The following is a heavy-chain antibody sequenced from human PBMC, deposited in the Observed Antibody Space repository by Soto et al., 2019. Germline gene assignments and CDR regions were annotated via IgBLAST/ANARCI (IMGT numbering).Heavy chain of an antibody. CDR3: ARDVGGTSSYLGY. CDR1: GYTFTGYY. V-gene: IGHV1-2*02. CDR2: INPYYGGA. J-gene: IGHJ4*02. Sequence: ASVNVSCEASGYTFTGYYIHWVRQTPGQGLEWMGWINPYYGGANYGEKFQGRVTMMLDTSITTAYMELSRLRSDDTAVYYCARDVGGTSSYLGYWGQGTLVTVSS. D-gene: IGHD3-16*01.